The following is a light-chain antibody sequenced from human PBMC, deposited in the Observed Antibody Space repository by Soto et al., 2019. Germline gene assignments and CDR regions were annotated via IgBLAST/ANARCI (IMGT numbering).Light chain of an antibody. Sequence: EIVLTQSPGTVSLSPGERVTLSCRASQSVTSNYIAWSQQRPGQAPRLLIYDASSRATGIPDRFRGSGSGTDFTLTISRLEPEAFAVYYCQQYDSSPLTFGGGTKVEIK. J-gene: IGKJ4*01. CDR3: QQYDSSPLT. CDR1: QSVTSNY. CDR2: DAS. V-gene: IGKV3-20*01.